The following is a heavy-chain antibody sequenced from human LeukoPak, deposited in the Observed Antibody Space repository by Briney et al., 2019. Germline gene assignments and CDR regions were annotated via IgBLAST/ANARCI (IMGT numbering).Heavy chain of an antibody. V-gene: IGHV1-8*01. CDR2: MNPNSGNT. CDR1: GYTFTSYD. Sequence: GESLKISCQASGYTFTSYDINWVRQATGQGLEWMGWMNPNSGNTGYAQKFQGRVTMTRNTSISTAYMELSSLRSEDTAVYYCARAPPLKQLSVSYYYYGMDVWGQGTTVTVSS. J-gene: IGHJ6*02. CDR3: ARAPPLKQLSVSYYYYGMDV. D-gene: IGHD6-6*01.